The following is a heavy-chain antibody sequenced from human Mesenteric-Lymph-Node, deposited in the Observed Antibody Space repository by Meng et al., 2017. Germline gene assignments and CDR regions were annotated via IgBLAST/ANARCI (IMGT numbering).Heavy chain of an antibody. J-gene: IGHJ4*02. CDR3: ARGSRGYSYG. CDR1: GGSVSSGSYY. D-gene: IGHD5-18*01. Sequence: QVQLQESGPGLVRPSETLSLTCTVSGGSVSSGSYYWSWIRQPPGKGLEWIGYIYYGGTTNYNPSLKSRVTISVDTSKNQFSLKLSSVTAADTAVYYCARGSRGYSYGWGQGTLVTVSS. V-gene: IGHV4-61*01. CDR2: IYYGGTT.